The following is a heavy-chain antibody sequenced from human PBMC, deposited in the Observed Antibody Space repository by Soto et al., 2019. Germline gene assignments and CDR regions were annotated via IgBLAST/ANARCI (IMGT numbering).Heavy chain of an antibody. J-gene: IGHJ4*02. Sequence: EVQLLESGGGLEQPGGSLRLSCAASGFTFSSYAMTWVRQAPGKGLECVSVITASGDSTAYADSVKGRFTISRDNSKNTLFLQINSLGVEDTAVYYCAKGTQGWCNGVTCYPLDSWGQGALVTVSS. V-gene: IGHV3-23*01. CDR2: ITASGDST. D-gene: IGHD2-15*01. CDR1: GFTFSSYA. CDR3: AKGTQGWCNGVTCYPLDS.